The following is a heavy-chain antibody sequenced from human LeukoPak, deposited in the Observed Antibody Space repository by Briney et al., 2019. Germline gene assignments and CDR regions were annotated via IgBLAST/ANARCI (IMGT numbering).Heavy chain of an antibody. Sequence: SETLSLTCTVSGGSISSGSYYWSWIRQPAGKGLEWIGRIYTSGSTNYNPSLKSRVTISVDTSKNQFSLKLSSVTAADTAVYYCARQGSRRIWYFDLWGRGTLVTVSS. V-gene: IGHV4-61*02. D-gene: IGHD1-26*01. J-gene: IGHJ2*01. CDR3: ARQGSRRIWYFDL. CDR1: GGSISSGSYY. CDR2: IYTSGST.